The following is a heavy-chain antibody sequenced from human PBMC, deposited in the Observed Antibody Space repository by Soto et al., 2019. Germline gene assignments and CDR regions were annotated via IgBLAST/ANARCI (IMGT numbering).Heavy chain of an antibody. CDR2: ISYDGSNK. CDR3: AKGYTTAYNWDAFDI. J-gene: IGHJ3*02. CDR1: GFTFSSYG. V-gene: IGHV3-30*18. D-gene: IGHD1-20*01. Sequence: GGSLRLSCAASGFTFSSYGMHWVRQAPGKGLEWVAVISYDGSNKYYADSVKGRFTISRDNSKNTLYLQMNSLRAEDTAVYYCAKGYTTAYNWDAFDIWGQGTMVTVSS.